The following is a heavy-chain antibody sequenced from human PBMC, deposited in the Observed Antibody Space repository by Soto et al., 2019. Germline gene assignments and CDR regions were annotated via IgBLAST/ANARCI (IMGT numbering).Heavy chain of an antibody. J-gene: IGHJ4*02. CDR2: ISGSGGST. Sequence: GGSLRLSCAASGFTFSSYAMSWVRQAPGKGLEWVSAISGSGGSTYYADSVKGRFTISRDNSKNTLYLQMNSLRAEDTAVYYCAKEYWGSSSMGNPLDYWGQGTLVTVSS. V-gene: IGHV3-23*01. D-gene: IGHD6-6*01. CDR1: GFTFSSYA. CDR3: AKEYWGSSSMGNPLDY.